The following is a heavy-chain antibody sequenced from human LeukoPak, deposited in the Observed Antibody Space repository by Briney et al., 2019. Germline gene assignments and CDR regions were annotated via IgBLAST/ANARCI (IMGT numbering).Heavy chain of an antibody. CDR3: AKVWGEHGALAFFDY. Sequence: GGSLRLSCVASGFTFSSSGMHWVRQAPGKGLEWVAFIRYDGRNKYYTDSVKGRFTISRDNSKNTLYLQMNSLRAEDTAVYYCAKVWGEHGALAFFDYWGQGTLVTVSS. CDR1: GFTFSSSG. V-gene: IGHV3-30*02. D-gene: IGHD3-16*01. J-gene: IGHJ4*02. CDR2: IRYDGRNK.